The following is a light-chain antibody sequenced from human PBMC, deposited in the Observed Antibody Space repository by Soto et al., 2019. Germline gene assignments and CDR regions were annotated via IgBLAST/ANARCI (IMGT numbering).Light chain of an antibody. Sequence: EIVMTQSPATLSVSPGERATLSCRASQSVSSYLAWYQQKPGQAPRLLIYGASTRATGIPARFSGSGSGTDFTLTISGLEPEDFAVYYCQQRSVWPITFGQGTRLEIK. J-gene: IGKJ5*01. V-gene: IGKV3-11*01. CDR3: QQRSVWPIT. CDR2: GAS. CDR1: QSVSSY.